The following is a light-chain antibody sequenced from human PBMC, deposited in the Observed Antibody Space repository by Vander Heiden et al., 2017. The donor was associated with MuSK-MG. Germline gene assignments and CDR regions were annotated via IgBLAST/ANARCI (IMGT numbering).Light chain of an antibody. CDR1: SSNNGSNT. J-gene: IGLJ1*01. CDR3: AAWDDSLNGYYV. CDR2: RNN. V-gene: IGLV1-44*01. Sequence: QSVLTQPPSASGTPGQRVTISCSGSSSNNGSNTVNWYQQLPGTAPKLLIYRNNQRPSGVPDRFSGSKSGTSASLAISGLQSEDEADYYCAAWDDSLNGYYVFGTGTKVTVL.